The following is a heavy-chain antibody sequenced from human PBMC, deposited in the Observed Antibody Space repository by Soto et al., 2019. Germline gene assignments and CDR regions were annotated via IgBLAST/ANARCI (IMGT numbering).Heavy chain of an antibody. J-gene: IGHJ5*02. V-gene: IGHV3-53*02. Sequence: EVQVVETGGGLIQPGGSLRLSCAVSGFTVSSNYMSWVRQPPGKGPEWVSDIYSGGSTYYADSVKGRFTISRDNSKNTLYLQMNSLRAEDTAVYYCAGERDGHNRNWFDLWGQGTLVTVSS. CDR2: IYSGGST. CDR3: AGERDGHNRNWFDL. CDR1: GFTVSSNY. D-gene: IGHD3-16*02.